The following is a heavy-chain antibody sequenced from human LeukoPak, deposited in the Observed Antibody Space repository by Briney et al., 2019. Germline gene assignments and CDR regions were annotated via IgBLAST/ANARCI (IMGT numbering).Heavy chain of an antibody. CDR1: GYTFTDYN. CDR2: INPKTGGT. V-gene: IGHV1-2*02. Sequence: ASVKVSCKTSGYTFTDYNVYWVRQAPEQGLEWMGWINPKTGGTIYAQRFQGRVTMTRDTSISTAYMELSRLRSDDTAVYYCARDAGYSGYDFDYWGQGTLVTVSS. D-gene: IGHD5-12*01. CDR3: ARDAGYSGYDFDY. J-gene: IGHJ4*02.